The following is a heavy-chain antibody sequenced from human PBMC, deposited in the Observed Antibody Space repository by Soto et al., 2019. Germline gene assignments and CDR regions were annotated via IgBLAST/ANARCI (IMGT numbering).Heavy chain of an antibody. CDR2: IFPILGTT. V-gene: IGHV1-69*01. D-gene: IGHD2-8*01. J-gene: IGHJ5*02. CDR1: GGIFSNYA. Sequence: QVQLVQSGAEVKKPGSSVTVSCMPSGGIFSNYAFTWVRQAPGQGLEWMGGIFPILGTTNSAQKLQGRISITADQSKATAYMDVTSERSEDTAIYYGATQHNVLRVPNVAHPGNWLDPWGQGTLVTVSS. CDR3: ATQHNVLRVPNVAHPGNWLDP.